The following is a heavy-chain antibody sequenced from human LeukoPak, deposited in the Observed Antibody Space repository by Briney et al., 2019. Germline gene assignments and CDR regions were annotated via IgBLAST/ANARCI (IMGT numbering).Heavy chain of an antibody. V-gene: IGHV3-21*01. CDR1: GFTFSSSW. D-gene: IGHD3-16*01. CDR2: ISSSSSYI. J-gene: IGHJ4*02. CDR3: ARDVKGGDYFDY. Sequence: GGSLRLSCAASGFTFSSSWMSWVRQAPGKGLEWVSSISSSSSYIYYADSVKGRFTISRDNAKNSLYLQMNSLRAEDTAVYYCARDVKGGDYFDYWGQGTLVTVSS.